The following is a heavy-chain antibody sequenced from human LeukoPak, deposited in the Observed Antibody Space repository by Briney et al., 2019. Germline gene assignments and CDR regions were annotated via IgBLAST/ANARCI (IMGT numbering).Heavy chain of an antibody. CDR2: INPNSGGT. Sequence: GASVKVSCKASGYTFTGYYMHWVRQAPGQGLEWMGWINPNSGGTNYAQKFQGRVTMTRDTSISTAYMELSRLRSDDTAVYYCARGSVDTAMVRDYWGQGTLVTVSS. D-gene: IGHD5-18*01. CDR1: GYTFTGYY. J-gene: IGHJ4*02. V-gene: IGHV1-2*02. CDR3: ARGSVDTAMVRDY.